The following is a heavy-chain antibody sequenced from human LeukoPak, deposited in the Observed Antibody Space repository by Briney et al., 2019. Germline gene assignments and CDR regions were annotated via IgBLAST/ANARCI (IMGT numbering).Heavy chain of an antibody. CDR2: IYYSGST. D-gene: IGHD6-13*01. V-gene: IGHV4-39*07. CDR3: ARGATTAGLRFDF. CDR1: GGSISSKTYF. J-gene: IGHJ4*02. Sequence: SETLSLTCSVSGGSISSKTYFWGWIRQPPGKGLEWIGSIYYSGSTYYNPSLSSRVTISEDTSKNQLSLRLSSVTAADTAVYYCARGATTAGLRFDFWGQGTLVTVSS.